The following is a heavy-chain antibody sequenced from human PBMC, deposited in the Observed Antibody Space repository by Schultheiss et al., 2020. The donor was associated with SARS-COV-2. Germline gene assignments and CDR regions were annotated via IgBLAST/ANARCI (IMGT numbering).Heavy chain of an antibody. J-gene: IGHJ5*02. Sequence: GGSLRLSCAASGFTFGTYNMHWVRQAPGKGLEFVPSIRSSGRDIYYADSMQGRFTVSRDNANNSLYLQMHSLRAEDTAVYYCVRDRSWWTPYNCFDLWGRGTLVTVSS. CDR1: GFTFGTYN. CDR3: VRDRSWWTPYNCFDL. D-gene: IGHD2-15*01. V-gene: IGHV3-21*01. CDR2: IRSSGRDI.